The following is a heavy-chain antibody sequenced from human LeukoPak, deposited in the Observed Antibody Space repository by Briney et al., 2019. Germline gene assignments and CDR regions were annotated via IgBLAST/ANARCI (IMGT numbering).Heavy chain of an antibody. Sequence: GGSLRLSCAASGFTFSDYYMSWIRQAPGKGLEWVSYISSSSSYTNYADSVKGRFTISRDNAKNSLYLQMNSLRAEDTAVYYCARGSTYYDSSGQVPFDYWGQGTLVTVSS. CDR3: ARGSTYYDSSGQVPFDY. J-gene: IGHJ4*02. V-gene: IGHV3-11*06. D-gene: IGHD3-22*01. CDR2: ISSSSSYT. CDR1: GFTFSDYY.